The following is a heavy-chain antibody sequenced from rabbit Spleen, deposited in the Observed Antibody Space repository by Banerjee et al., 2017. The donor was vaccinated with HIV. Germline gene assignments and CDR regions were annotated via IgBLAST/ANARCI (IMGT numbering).Heavy chain of an antibody. V-gene: IGHV1S40*01. CDR2: IGVGVSYST. Sequence: QSLEESGGDLVQPEGSLTLTCTASGFSFSYSDYMCWVRQPPGKGTEWIACIGVGVSYSTYYATWAKGRFTISKTSSTTVTLQMTSLTAADTATYFCARDSGTSFSSYGMDLWGPGTLVT. J-gene: IGHJ6*01. CDR3: ARDSGTSFSSYGMDL. CDR1: GFSFSYSDY. D-gene: IGHD8-1*01.